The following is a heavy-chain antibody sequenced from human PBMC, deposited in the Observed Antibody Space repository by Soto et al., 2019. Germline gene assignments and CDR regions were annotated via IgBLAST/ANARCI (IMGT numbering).Heavy chain of an antibody. J-gene: IGHJ6*02. V-gene: IGHV5-51*01. D-gene: IGHD3-10*01. Sequence: EVQLVHSGAEVKKPGESLKISCKGSGYTFTSYWIAWVRQMPGKGLEWMGIIYAGDSDTRYSPSFQGQITISADKSISTAYLQWSSLKASDTAMYFCARQGSKTGKFYYYGLDVWGQGTTVTVSS. CDR2: IYAGDSDT. CDR1: GYTFTSYW. CDR3: ARQGSKTGKFYYYGLDV.